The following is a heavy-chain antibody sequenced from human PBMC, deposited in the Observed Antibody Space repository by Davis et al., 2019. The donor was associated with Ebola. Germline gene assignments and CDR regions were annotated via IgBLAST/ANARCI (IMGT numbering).Heavy chain of an antibody. J-gene: IGHJ6*02. CDR2: ISAYNGNT. CDR1: GGTFSSYA. D-gene: IGHD4-17*01. CDR3: ARDYGDYEDYYYGMDV. Sequence: ASVKVSCKASGGTFSSYAFSWVRQAPGQGLEWMGWISAYNGNTNYAQKLQGRVTMTTDTSTSTAYMELRSLRSDDTAVYYCARDYGDYEDYYYGMDVWGQGTTVTVSS. V-gene: IGHV1-18*01.